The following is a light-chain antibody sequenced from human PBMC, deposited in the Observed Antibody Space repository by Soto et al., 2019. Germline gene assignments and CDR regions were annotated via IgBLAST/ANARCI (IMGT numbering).Light chain of an antibody. CDR1: TGAVTGGNY. Sequence: QTVVTQEPSLTVSPGGTVNLTCASSTGAVTGGNYPSWFQQRPGQAPRTLIYTTNSKHSWTPARFSGSLLGDKAALTLSGVQPEDEADYYCLLYYGGAQLVFGGGTKLTVL. J-gene: IGLJ3*02. CDR2: TTN. V-gene: IGLV7-43*01. CDR3: LLYYGGAQLV.